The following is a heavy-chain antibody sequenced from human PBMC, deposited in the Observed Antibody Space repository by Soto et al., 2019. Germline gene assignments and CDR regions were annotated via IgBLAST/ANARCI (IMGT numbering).Heavy chain of an antibody. CDR1: GATFGNTA. Sequence: QVQVVQSGAEVKEPGSSVNVSCKTSGATFGNTAVTWVRQAPGQGLEWIGGIVPLFGTANYAQKFRGRVTITADESTSTASMELSSLRTDDTAVYYCARDGDPGYSFWSGPLGGGRFDPWGQGTLVTVSS. CDR2: IVPLFGTA. J-gene: IGHJ5*02. V-gene: IGHV1-69*12. D-gene: IGHD3-3*01. CDR3: ARDGDPGYSFWSGPLGGGRFDP.